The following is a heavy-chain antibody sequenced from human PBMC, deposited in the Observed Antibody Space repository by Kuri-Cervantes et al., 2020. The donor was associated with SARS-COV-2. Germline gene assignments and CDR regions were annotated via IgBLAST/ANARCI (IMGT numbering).Heavy chain of an antibody. CDR3: ARAGAEVTSHFDY. J-gene: IGHJ4*02. CDR1: GYTFPTYG. D-gene: IGHD2-21*02. V-gene: IGHV1-18*01. CDR2: ISASNGNT. Sequence: ASVKVSCKASGYTFPTYGISWVRQAPGQGLEWMGWISASNGNTNYAQSLQGRVTITTYSSTSTAYLELRNLRSDDTAVYYCARAGAEVTSHFDYWGQGTLVTVSS.